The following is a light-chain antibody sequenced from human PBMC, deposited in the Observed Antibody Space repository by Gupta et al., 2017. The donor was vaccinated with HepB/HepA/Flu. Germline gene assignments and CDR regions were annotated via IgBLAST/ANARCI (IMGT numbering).Light chain of an antibody. CDR3: QAWDRSTAV. J-gene: IGLJ2*01. V-gene: IGLV3-1*01. Sequence: SYELTQPPSVSVSPGQTASITCSGDKLGNKYARWYQQKPGQSPVLVIYQDKKRPSGIPERFSGSNAGSTATLTISGTQAMDEADYYCQAWDRSTAVFGGGTKLTVL. CDR1: KLGNKY. CDR2: QDK.